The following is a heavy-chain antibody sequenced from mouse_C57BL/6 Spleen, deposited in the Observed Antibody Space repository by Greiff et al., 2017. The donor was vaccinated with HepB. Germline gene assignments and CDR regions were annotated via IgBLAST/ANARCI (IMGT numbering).Heavy chain of an antibody. CDR2: ISSGSSTI. Sequence: EVMLVESGGGLVKPGGSLKLSCAASGFTFSDYGMHWVRQAPEKGLEWVAYISSGSSTIYYADTVKGRFTISRDNAKNTLFLQMTSLRSEDTAMYYCASDKASYYGSSLYYYAMDYWGQGTSVTVSS. CDR3: ASDKASYYGSSLYYYAMDY. D-gene: IGHD1-1*01. V-gene: IGHV5-17*01. J-gene: IGHJ4*01. CDR1: GFTFSDYG.